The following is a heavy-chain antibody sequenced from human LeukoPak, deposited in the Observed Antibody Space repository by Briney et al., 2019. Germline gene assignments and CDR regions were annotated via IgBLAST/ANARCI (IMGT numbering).Heavy chain of an antibody. J-gene: IGHJ6*02. Sequence: SETLSLTCTVSGGXISSYYCSWIRQPPGKGLEWIGYIDYSGSTNYNPSLKSRVTISVDTSKNQFSLKLSSVTAADTAVYYCARVGGGAYYYGMDVWGQGTPVSVFS. CDR1: GGXISSYY. D-gene: IGHD3-16*01. V-gene: IGHV4-59*08. CDR2: IDYSGST. CDR3: ARVGGGAYYYGMDV.